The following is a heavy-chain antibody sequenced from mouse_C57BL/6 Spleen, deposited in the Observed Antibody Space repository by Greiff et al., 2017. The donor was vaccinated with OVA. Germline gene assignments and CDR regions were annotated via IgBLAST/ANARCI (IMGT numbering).Heavy chain of an antibody. CDR1: GYAFTNYL. Sequence: QVQLQQSGAELVRPGTSVKVSCKASGYAFTNYLIEWVKQRPGQGLEWIGVINPGSGGTNYNEKFKGKATLTADKSSSTAYMQLSSLTSEDSAVYFCARSNDGYYGVCFDVWGTWTTVTVSS. V-gene: IGHV1-54*01. J-gene: IGHJ1*03. CDR3: ARSNDGYYGVCFDV. CDR2: INPGSGGT. D-gene: IGHD2-3*01.